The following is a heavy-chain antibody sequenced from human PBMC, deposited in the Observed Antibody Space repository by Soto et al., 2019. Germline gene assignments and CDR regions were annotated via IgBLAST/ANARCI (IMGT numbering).Heavy chain of an antibody. CDR1: GVSISSSY. CDR2: IYYTGTT. D-gene: IGHD5-12*01. V-gene: IGHV4-59*01. J-gene: IGHJ4*02. CDR3: ARGGNRYSNTASGVGGFDF. Sequence: PSETLSLTCTVSGVSISSSYWSWIRQSPGTGLEWIGYIYYTGTTNYNPSLKRRVTISLDTAKNQFSLNVNSLTTADTAVYFCARGGNRYSNTASGVGGFDFWGQGTPVTVSS.